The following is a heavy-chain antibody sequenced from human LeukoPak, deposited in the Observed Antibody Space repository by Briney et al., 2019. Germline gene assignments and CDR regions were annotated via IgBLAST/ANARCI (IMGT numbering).Heavy chain of an antibody. CDR1: GGSISSYY. Sequence: SETLSLTCTVSGGSISSYYWSWIRQPPGKGLEWMGYIYYSGSTNYNPSLKSRVTISVDTSKNQFSLKLSSVTAADTAVYYCARSTTGGDDAFDIWGQGTMVTVSS. J-gene: IGHJ3*02. D-gene: IGHD3-16*01. CDR3: ARSTTGGDDAFDI. V-gene: IGHV4-59*08. CDR2: IYYSGST.